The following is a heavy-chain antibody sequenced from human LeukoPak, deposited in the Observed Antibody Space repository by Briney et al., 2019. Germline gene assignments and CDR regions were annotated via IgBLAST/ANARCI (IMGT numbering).Heavy chain of an antibody. CDR3: AAEGSIAVAGPLGY. Sequence: SVKVSCKASGITFTSSAVQWVRQARGQRLEWIGWIVVGSGNTNYAQKFQERVTITRDMSTSTAYMELSSLRSEDTAVYYCAAEGSIAVAGPLGYWGQGTLVTVSS. CDR2: IVVGSGNT. CDR1: GITFTSSA. J-gene: IGHJ4*02. D-gene: IGHD6-19*01. V-gene: IGHV1-58*01.